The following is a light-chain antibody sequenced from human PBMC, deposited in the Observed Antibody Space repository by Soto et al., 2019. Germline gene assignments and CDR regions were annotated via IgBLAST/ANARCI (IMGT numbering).Light chain of an antibody. J-gene: IGLJ1*01. CDR3: SSYAGSNKSV. CDR1: SSDLGGYNY. V-gene: IGLV2-8*01. CDR2: EVS. Sequence: QSVLTQPPSASGSPGQSVTISCPGTSSDLGGYNYVSWYQQHPGKAPKLMIYEVSKRPSGVPDRFSGSKSGNTASLTVSGLQPEDEADYYCSSYAGSNKSVFGTGTKLTVL.